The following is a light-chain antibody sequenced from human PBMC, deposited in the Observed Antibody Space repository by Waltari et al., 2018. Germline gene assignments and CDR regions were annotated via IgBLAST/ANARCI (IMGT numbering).Light chain of an antibody. CDR3: QQYDNLPLN. Sequence: DIQMTQSPSSLSASVGDRFTLTCQASQDISNYLNWYQQKPGKAPKLLIYDASNLETGVPSRFSGSGSGTDFTLTISSLQPEDIATYYCQQYDNLPLNFGGGTKVEIK. J-gene: IGKJ4*01. CDR1: QDISNY. CDR2: DAS. V-gene: IGKV1-33*01.